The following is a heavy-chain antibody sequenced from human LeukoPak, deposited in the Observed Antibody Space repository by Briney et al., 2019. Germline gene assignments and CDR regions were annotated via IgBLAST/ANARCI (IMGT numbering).Heavy chain of an antibody. J-gene: IGHJ4*02. CDR2: ISGSGGST. V-gene: IGHV3-23*01. D-gene: IGHD3-22*01. CDR3: AKANYYDSSGYYENLDY. Sequence: GGSLRLSCAASGFTFSSNAMSWVRQAPGRGLEWVSAISGSGGSTYYADSVKGRFTISRDNSKNTLYLQMNSLRADDTAVYYCAKANYYDSSGYYENLDYWGQGTLVTVSS. CDR1: GFTFSSNA.